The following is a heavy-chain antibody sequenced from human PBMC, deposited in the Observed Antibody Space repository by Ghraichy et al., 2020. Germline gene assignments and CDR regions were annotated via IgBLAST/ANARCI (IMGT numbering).Heavy chain of an antibody. Sequence: SETLSLTCTVSGGSITSTDYYWSWIRQRPGKGLEWIGYVFYSGSSFYNPSLKSRVTISAHTSRNQFSLRLTSATAADTAIYYCAGEDYSDDWSAFNLWGHGTLVTVSS. CDR3: AGEDYSDDWSAFNL. D-gene: IGHD3-9*01. CDR2: VFYSGSS. CDR1: GGSITSTDYY. J-gene: IGHJ3*01. V-gene: IGHV4-31*03.